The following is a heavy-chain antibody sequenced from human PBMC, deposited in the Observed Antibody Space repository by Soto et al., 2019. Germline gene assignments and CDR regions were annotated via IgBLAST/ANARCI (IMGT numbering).Heavy chain of an antibody. CDR1: GGSFSGYY. CDR2: INHSGST. CDR3: ARRRGLRFLEWLSDKPDYYHGMDV. D-gene: IGHD3-3*01. J-gene: IGHJ6*02. V-gene: IGHV4-34*01. Sequence: SDTLSLTCAVYGGSFSGYYWSWIRQPPGKGLEWIGEINHSGSTNYNPSLKSRVTISVDTSKNQFSLKLSSVTAADTAVYYCARRRGLRFLEWLSDKPDYYHGMDVWGQGTTVTVSS.